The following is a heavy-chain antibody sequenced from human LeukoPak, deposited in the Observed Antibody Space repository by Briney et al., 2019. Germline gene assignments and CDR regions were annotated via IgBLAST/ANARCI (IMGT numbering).Heavy chain of an antibody. D-gene: IGHD3-16*01. J-gene: IGHJ3*02. CDR1: GGSISSSDW. V-gene: IGHV4-4*02. CDR3: ARNVSRGEPGGAFDI. Sequence: SETLSLTCAVSGGSISSSDWWSWVRQSPEKGLEWIASIYYSGSTHYNPSLKSRVTISVDTSRNQFSLELRTATAADSAMYYCARNVSRGEPGGAFDIWGQGTMVTVSS. CDR2: IYYSGST.